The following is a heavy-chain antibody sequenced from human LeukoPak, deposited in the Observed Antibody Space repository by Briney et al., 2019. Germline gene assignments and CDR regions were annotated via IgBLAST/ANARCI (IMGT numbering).Heavy chain of an antibody. V-gene: IGHV3-64D*09. CDR3: VKMRTYYYDSSGSNY. D-gene: IGHD3-22*01. J-gene: IGHJ4*02. CDR2: INSNGGTT. CDR1: GFTCSRYA. Sequence: GGSLRLSCLASGFTCSRYAMHWVRQAPGKGLEYVSAINSNGGTTYYSDSVKGRFTISRDDSKNTLYLQMSSLRAEDTAVYYCVKMRTYYYDSSGSNYWGQETLVTVSS.